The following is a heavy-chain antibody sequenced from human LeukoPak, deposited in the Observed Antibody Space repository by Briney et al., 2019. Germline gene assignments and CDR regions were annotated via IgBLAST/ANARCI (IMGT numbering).Heavy chain of an antibody. CDR3: ARHLYDFWSGYYWPFDY. V-gene: IGHV5-51*01. CDR2: TYPGDSDT. J-gene: IGHJ4*02. D-gene: IGHD3-3*01. CDR1: GYSFTSYW. Sequence: GESLKISCKGSGYSFTSYWIGWVRQMPGKGLEWMGITYPGDSDTRYSPSFQGQVTISADKSISTAYLQWSSLKASDTAMYYCARHLYDFWSGYYWPFDYWGQGTLVTVSS.